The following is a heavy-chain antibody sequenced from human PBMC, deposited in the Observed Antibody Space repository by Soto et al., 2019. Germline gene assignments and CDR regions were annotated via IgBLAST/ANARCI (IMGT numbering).Heavy chain of an antibody. CDR3: ARDLRITMVRGVIIRAYYYYGMDV. J-gene: IGHJ6*02. CDR2: IKQDGSEK. V-gene: IGHV3-7*01. D-gene: IGHD3-10*01. Sequence: PGGSLRLSCAASGYTFSSYWMSWVRQAPGKGLEWVANIKQDGSEKYYADSVKGRFIISRDNSKNTLYLQMNSLRAEDMAVYYCARDLRITMVRGVIIRAYYYYGMDVWGQGTTVTVSS. CDR1: GYTFSSYW.